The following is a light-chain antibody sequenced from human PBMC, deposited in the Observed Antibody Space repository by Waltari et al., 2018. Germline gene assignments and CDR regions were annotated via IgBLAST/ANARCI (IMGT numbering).Light chain of an antibody. CDR2: SNS. CDR3: QSYDSSLSGSV. CDR1: SSNIGAGYD. V-gene: IGLV1-40*01. Sequence: QSVLTQPPSVSGAPGQRVTISCTGSSSNIGAGYDVHWYQQLPGTAPKLLIYSNSNRPSVVPDRFSGSKSGTSASLAITGLQAEDEADYYCQSYDSSLSGSVFGGGTKLTVL. J-gene: IGLJ2*01.